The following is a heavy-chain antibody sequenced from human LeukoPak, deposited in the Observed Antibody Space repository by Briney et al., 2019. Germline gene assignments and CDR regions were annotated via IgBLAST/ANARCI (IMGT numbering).Heavy chain of an antibody. CDR2: ISYDGNNK. CDR1: GFTFSTYA. D-gene: IGHD3-9*01. CDR3: ARDMGYYDILYYFDY. V-gene: IGHV3-30-3*01. Sequence: GGSLRLSCAASGFTFSTYAMHWVRQAPGKGLEWVAVISYDGNNKYYADSVKGRFTISRDNSKNTLYLQMTSLRTEDTAVYYCARDMGYYDILYYFDYXXXGTXVTVXS. J-gene: IGHJ4*01.